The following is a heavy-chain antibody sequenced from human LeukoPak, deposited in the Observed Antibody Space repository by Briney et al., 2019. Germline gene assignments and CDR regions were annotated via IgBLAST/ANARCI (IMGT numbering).Heavy chain of an antibody. CDR3: AKDRLTESPYYFDY. D-gene: IGHD1-20*01. CDR1: GFTFSTYA. V-gene: IGHV3-23*01. Sequence: PGGSLRLSCAASGFTFSTYAMSWVRQAPGKGLEWVSGINGSGGSTYYADSVKGRFTISRDNSKNTLYLQMDSLRAEDTAVYYCAKDRLTESPYYFDYWGQATLIAVSS. J-gene: IGHJ4*02. CDR2: INGSGGST.